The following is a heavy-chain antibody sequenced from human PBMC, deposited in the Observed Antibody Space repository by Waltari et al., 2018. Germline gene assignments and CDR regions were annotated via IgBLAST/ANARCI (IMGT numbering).Heavy chain of an antibody. CDR2: IISRSNYI. J-gene: IGHJ6*02. Sequence: EVQLVESGGGLVKPGGSLRLSCAASGFILSSYSRSWVRQAPGKGLGWVSSIISRSNYIYYADSVKGRFAISRDNAKNSLYLQMNSLRAEDTAVYYCARATVTTFNYFGLDVWGQGTTVTVSS. V-gene: IGHV3-21*06. CDR3: ARATVTTFNYFGLDV. CDR1: GFILSSYS. D-gene: IGHD4-17*01.